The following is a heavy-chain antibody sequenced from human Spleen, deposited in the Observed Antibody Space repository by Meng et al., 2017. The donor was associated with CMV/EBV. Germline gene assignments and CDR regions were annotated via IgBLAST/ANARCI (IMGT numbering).Heavy chain of an antibody. CDR1: GFTFSNAW. CDR2: IKSKTDGGTT. V-gene: IGHV3-15*01. D-gene: IGHD3-22*01. Sequence: GGSLRLPCAASGFTFSNAWMSWVRQAPGKGLEWVGRIKSKTDGGTTDYAAPVKGRFTISRDDSKNTLYLQMNSLKTEDTAVYYCTTIGCYDSSGYPFDYWGQGTLVTVSS. J-gene: IGHJ4*02. CDR3: TTIGCYDSSGYPFDY.